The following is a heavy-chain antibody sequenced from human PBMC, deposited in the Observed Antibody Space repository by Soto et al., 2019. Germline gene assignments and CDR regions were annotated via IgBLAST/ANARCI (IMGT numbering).Heavy chain of an antibody. V-gene: IGHV2-5*01. Sequence: QITLKESGPPLLKPTQTLTLTCTFSGFSLSSFAVGVNWIRQPPGKAPEWLALIYWNDDNHYSPSLRNRLTVTKDTSKNQVVLTMTNVDPVDTATYYCAHGSGCLSDYWGQGTLVTVSS. D-gene: IGHD6-19*01. J-gene: IGHJ4*02. CDR1: GFSLSSFAVG. CDR2: IYWNDDN. CDR3: AHGSGCLSDY.